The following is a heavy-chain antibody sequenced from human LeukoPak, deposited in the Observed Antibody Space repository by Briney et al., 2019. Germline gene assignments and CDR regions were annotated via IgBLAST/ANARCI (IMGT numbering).Heavy chain of an antibody. Sequence: SETLSLTCTVSGGSISTSFYFWGWIRQPPGKGLEWIGSIYYSGSTYYNPSLKSRVTLSVDTSKNQFSLRLSTVTAADTAVYYCARSLWFGDRGINFNWFDPWGQGTLVTVSS. J-gene: IGHJ5*02. D-gene: IGHD3-10*01. CDR1: GGSISTSFYF. CDR2: IYYSGST. V-gene: IGHV4-39*01. CDR3: ARSLWFGDRGINFNWFDP.